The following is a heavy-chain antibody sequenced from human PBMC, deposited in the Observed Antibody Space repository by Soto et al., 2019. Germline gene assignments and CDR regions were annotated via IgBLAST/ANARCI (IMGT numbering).Heavy chain of an antibody. J-gene: IGHJ6*02. D-gene: IGHD6-13*01. CDR3: ARGRGIAAAEYYYYYGMDV. Sequence: PGGSLRLSCAASGFTFSSYAMHWVRQAPGKGLEWVAVISYDGSNKYYADSVKGRFTISRDNSKNTLYLQMNSLRAEDTAVYYCARGRGIAAAEYYYYYGMDVWGQGTTVTVSS. CDR1: GFTFSSYA. CDR2: ISYDGSNK. V-gene: IGHV3-30-3*01.